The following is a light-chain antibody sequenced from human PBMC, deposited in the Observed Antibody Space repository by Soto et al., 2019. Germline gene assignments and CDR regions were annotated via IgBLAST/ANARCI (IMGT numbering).Light chain of an antibody. CDR2: EVT. Sequence: QSALTQPPSVSGSPGQSITISCTGTSGDIGSYNRVSWYQQHPGKAPKLITYEVTDRPSGVSNRFSGSKSGNTASLTIPWVQAEDEAEYYCSSYTNINTRACVFGTGTKSPS. CDR3: SSYTNINTRACV. J-gene: IGLJ1*01. CDR1: SGDIGSYNR. V-gene: IGLV2-14*01.